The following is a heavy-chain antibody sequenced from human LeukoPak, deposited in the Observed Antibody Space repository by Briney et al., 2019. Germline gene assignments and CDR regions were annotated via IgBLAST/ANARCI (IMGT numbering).Heavy chain of an antibody. Sequence: GRSLRLSCVASGFTFDDYAMHWVRQAPGKGLEWVAGVNTDGSSTSYADSVKGRFTISRDNAKNTMYLQMNSLRDEDTAVYYCARGFQYYDFWSGPIGVDYWGQGTLVTVSS. J-gene: IGHJ4*02. CDR2: VNTDGSST. D-gene: IGHD3-3*01. CDR3: ARGFQYYDFWSGPIGVDY. V-gene: IGHV3-74*01. CDR1: GFTFDDYA.